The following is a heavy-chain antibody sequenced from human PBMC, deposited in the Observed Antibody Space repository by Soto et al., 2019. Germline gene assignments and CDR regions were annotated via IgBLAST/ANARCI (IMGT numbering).Heavy chain of an antibody. CDR1: GGSISSGGYY. CDR3: ASGADYDYVWGRS. J-gene: IGHJ4*02. V-gene: IGHV4-31*03. CDR2: IYYSGST. D-gene: IGHD3-16*01. Sequence: KTSETLSLTCTVSGGSISSGGYYWSWIRQHPGKGLEWIGYIYYSGSTYYNPSLKSRVTISVDTSKNQFSLKLSSVTAADTAVYYCASGADYDYVWGRSWGQGTLVTVSS.